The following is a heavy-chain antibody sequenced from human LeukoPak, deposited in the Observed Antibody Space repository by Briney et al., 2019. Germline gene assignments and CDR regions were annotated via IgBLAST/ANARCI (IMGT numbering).Heavy chain of an antibody. Sequence: SVKVSCKASGYTFTSYAVQWVRQARGQRLEWIGWIVVGSGNTNYAQKFQERVTITRDMSTSTAYMELSSLRSEDTAVYYCAARRITIFGVVIIPWGQGTLVTVSS. CDR1: GYTFTSYA. D-gene: IGHD3-3*01. V-gene: IGHV1-58*01. CDR3: AARRITIFGVVIIP. J-gene: IGHJ5*02. CDR2: IVVGSGNT.